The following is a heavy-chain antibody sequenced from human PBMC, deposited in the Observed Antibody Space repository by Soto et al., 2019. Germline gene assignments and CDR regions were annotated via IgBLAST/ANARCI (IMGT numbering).Heavy chain of an antibody. CDR2: IYYSGST. CDR1: GGSFDITSSY. V-gene: IGHV4-39*02. CDR3: ATVPIVGTKPYYFDS. J-gene: IGHJ4*02. D-gene: IGHD1-1*01. Sequence: QLQLQESGPGLVRPSETLSLTCTVSGGSFDITSSYWAWVRQPPGKGLEWIAYIYYSGSTYYNPSLKSRITISVDTSTNQLSLRLSSVTAADTAVYYCATVPIVGTKPYYFDSWGQGTLVIVSS.